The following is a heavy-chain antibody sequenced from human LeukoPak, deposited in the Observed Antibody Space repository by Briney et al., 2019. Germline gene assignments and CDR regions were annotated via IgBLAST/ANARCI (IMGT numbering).Heavy chain of an antibody. CDR2: ISGTVYGATT. CDR1: GFTFGDFA. CDR3: ARGGDFGVPAPLGIDAFDI. D-gene: IGHD2-2*01. Sequence: GGSLRLSCTGSGFTFGDFAVSWFRQAPGKGLEWVGFISGTVYGATTEYAASVKGRFSISRDNSKSIADLQINSLKTEDTAVYYCARGGDFGVPAPLGIDAFDIWGQGTMVTVSS. J-gene: IGHJ3*02. V-gene: IGHV3-49*03.